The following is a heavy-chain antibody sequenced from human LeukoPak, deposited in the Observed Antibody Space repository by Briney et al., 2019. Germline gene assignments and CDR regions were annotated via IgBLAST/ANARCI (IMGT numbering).Heavy chain of an antibody. CDR2: IKQDGSEK. D-gene: IGHD3-16*02. J-gene: IGHJ6*04. Sequence: GGSLRLSCAASGFTFSSYWMSWVRQAPGKGLEWVANIKQDGSEKYYVDSVKGRFTISRDNAKNSMYLQMNSLRAEDTAVYYCARVVIDYYYYGMDVWGKGTMVTVSS. V-gene: IGHV3-7*03. CDR3: ARVVIDYYYYGMDV. CDR1: GFTFSSYW.